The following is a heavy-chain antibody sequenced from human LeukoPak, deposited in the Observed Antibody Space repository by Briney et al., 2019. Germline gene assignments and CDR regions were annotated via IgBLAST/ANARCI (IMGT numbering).Heavy chain of an antibody. CDR2: IYYSGST. J-gene: IGHJ4*02. D-gene: IGHD4/OR15-4a*01. CDR3: ASSVLTDLDY. CDR1: GGSISSYY. Sequence: SETLSLTCTVSGGSISSYYWSWIRQPPGQGLKWIGYIYYSGSTNYNPSLKSRVTISVDTSKNQFSLKLSSVTAADTAVYYCASSVLTDLDYWGQGTLVTVSS. V-gene: IGHV4-59*08.